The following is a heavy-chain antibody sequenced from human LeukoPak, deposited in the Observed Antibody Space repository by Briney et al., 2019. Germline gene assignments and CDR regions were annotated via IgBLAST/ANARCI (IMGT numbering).Heavy chain of an antibody. CDR1: GFTFSSYW. Sequence: TGGSLRLSCAASGFTFSSYWMSWVRQAPGKGLEWVANINQDGGEKYYVDSVKGRFTISRDNAKNSLYLQMNSLRAEDTAVYYCARGGGWFAFDYWGQGTLVTVSS. CDR2: INQDGGEK. D-gene: IGHD6-19*01. V-gene: IGHV3-7*03. J-gene: IGHJ4*02. CDR3: ARGGGWFAFDY.